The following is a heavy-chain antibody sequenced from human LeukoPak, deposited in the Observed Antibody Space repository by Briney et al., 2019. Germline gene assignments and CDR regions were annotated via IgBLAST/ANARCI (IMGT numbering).Heavy chain of an antibody. CDR2: IYTDGTT. J-gene: IGHJ4*02. D-gene: IGHD3-22*01. Sequence: PGGSLRLSCASSGFTVTSNYMSWVRQAPGKGLELVSIIYTDGTTFYADSVKGRFAISRDNSKNTLYLQMNSLRAEDTAVYYCASAYASSGYYYYYFAYWGQGTLVTVSS. CDR1: GFTVTSNY. V-gene: IGHV3-53*01. CDR3: ASAYASSGYYYYYFAY.